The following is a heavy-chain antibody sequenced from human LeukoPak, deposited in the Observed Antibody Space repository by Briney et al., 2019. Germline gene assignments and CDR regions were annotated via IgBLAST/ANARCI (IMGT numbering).Heavy chain of an antibody. CDR2: ISSSSSTI. V-gene: IGHV3-48*01. CDR3: ARVLRGSYVDY. Sequence: PGGSLRLSCAASGFTFSSYSMNWVRQAPGKGLEWVSYISSSSSTIYYADSVKGRFTISRDNAKNSLYLQMNSLRAEDTAVYYCARVLRGSYVDYWGQGTLVTVSS. CDR1: GFTFSSYS. J-gene: IGHJ4*02. D-gene: IGHD1-26*01.